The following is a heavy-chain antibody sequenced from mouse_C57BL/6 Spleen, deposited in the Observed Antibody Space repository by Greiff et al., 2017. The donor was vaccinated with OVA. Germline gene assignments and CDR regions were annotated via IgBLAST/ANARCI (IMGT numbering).Heavy chain of an antibody. Sequence: QVHVKQPGAELVKPGASVKLSCKASGYTFTSYWMQWVKQRPGQGLEWIGEIDPSDSYTNYNQKFKGKATLTVDTSSSTAYMQLSSLTSEDSAVYYCARSGTGRDYWGQGTTLTVSS. CDR2: IDPSDSYT. CDR1: GYTFTSYW. CDR3: ARSGTGRDY. J-gene: IGHJ2*01. D-gene: IGHD3-1*01. V-gene: IGHV1-50*01.